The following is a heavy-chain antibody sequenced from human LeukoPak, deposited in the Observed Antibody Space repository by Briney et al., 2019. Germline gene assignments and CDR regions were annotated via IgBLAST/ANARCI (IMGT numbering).Heavy chain of an antibody. J-gene: IGHJ4*02. V-gene: IGHV1-2*02. CDR1: GYTFTGYY. Sequence: GASVKVSCKASGYTFTGYYMHWVRQAPGQGLEWMGWINPNSGGTNYAQRFQGRVTMTRDTSISTAYMELSRLRSDDTAIYYCARWDSGYDYVGGEGSDYWGQGTLVTVSS. CDR2: INPNSGGT. CDR3: ARWDSGYDYVGGEGSDY. D-gene: IGHD5-12*01.